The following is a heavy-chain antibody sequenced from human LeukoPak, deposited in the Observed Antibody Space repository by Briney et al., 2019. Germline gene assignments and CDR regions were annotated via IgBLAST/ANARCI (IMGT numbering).Heavy chain of an antibody. CDR2: VYHSGIT. CDR3: ARSVGY. Sequence: SETLSLTYAVSGYSISSGYYWAWIRQPPGKGLEWIGSVYHSGITYYNPSLKSRVTISVDTSKNQFSLKLSSVTAADTAVYYCARSVGYWGQGTLVTVSS. CDR1: GYSISSGYY. V-gene: IGHV4-38-2*01. J-gene: IGHJ4*01.